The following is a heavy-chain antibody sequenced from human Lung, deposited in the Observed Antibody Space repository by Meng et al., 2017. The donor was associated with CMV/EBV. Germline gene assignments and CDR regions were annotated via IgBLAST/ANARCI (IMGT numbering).Heavy chain of an antibody. CDR3: ARDSPGGYGYFDS. D-gene: IGHD5-12*01. Sequence: QVQRQESCPRLGKPSQTLSLTCTVSDGFTTSDDYYWSWIRQPPGKGLEWIGYIHYSGTTYYNPSLKSRIAISLDTSKNQFSLNLNSVTAADAAVYYCARDSPGGYGYFDSWGQGTLVTVSS. V-gene: IGHV4-30-4*01. J-gene: IGHJ4*02. CDR1: DGFTTSDDYY. CDR2: IHYSGTT.